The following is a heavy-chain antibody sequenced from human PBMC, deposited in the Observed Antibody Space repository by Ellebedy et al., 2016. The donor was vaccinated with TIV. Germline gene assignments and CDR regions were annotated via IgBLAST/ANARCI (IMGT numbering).Heavy chain of an antibody. CDR2: INPNSGGT. CDR1: GYTFTSYY. D-gene: IGHD6-6*01. CDR3: AREREYSRGRIYGMDV. J-gene: IGHJ6*02. V-gene: IGHV1-2*04. Sequence: ASVKVSXXASGYTFTSYYMHWVRQAPGQGLEWMGWINPNSGGTNYAQKFQGWVTMTRDTSISTAYMELSRLRSDDMAVYYCAREREYSRGRIYGMDVWGQGTTVTVSS.